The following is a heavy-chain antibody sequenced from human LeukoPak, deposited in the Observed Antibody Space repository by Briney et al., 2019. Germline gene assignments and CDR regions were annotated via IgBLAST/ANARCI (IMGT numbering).Heavy chain of an antibody. D-gene: IGHD6-13*01. V-gene: IGHV3-23*01. CDR2: IGSSGVST. CDR3: AKDMAYSSSWYNYFDC. Sequence: GGSLRLSCAASGLTFSSYAMSWVRQAPGKGLEWVSSIGSSGVSTYYADSVKGRFTISRDNSKSTLYLQMNSLRAEDTAVFYCAKDMAYSSSWYNYFDCWGQGTLVTVSS. CDR1: GLTFSSYA. J-gene: IGHJ4*02.